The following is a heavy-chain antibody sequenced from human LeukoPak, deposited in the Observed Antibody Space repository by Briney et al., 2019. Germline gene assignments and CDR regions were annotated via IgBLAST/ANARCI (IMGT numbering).Heavy chain of an antibody. D-gene: IGHD3-10*02. J-gene: IGHJ3*02. CDR1: GFTFDGYA. V-gene: IGHV3-43*02. Sequence: PGGSLRLSCAASGFTFDGYAMCWVRQAPGRGLEWVSLISGDGGRKYYADSVKGRFTISRDNSKNSLYLQMNSLRTEDTALYYCAKDMTALVVRGVILDAFDIWGRGTMVTVSS. CDR3: AKDMTALVVRGVILDAFDI. CDR2: ISGDGGRK.